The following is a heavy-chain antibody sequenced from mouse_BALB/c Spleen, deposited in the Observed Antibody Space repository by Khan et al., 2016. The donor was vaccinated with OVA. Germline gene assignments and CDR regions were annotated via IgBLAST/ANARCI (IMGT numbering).Heavy chain of an antibody. Sequence: QVQLQQPGAELVRPGASVKLSCKASGYTFTSYWMNWVKQRPDQGLEWIGNIDPYDSETHYNQKFKDKAILTVDKPSNSAYMQLSSLTYEDSAVYYCASLDWDFDYWGQGTTLTVSS. V-gene: IGHV1-52*01. CDR1: GYTFTSYW. D-gene: IGHD2-4*01. CDR2: IDPYDSET. J-gene: IGHJ2*01. CDR3: ASLDWDFDY.